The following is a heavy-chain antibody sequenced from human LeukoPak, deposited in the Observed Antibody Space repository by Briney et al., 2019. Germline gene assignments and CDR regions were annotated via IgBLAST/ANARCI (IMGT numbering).Heavy chain of an antibody. V-gene: IGHV1-8*01. CDR3: ARGLDYYDSSGYYLDAFDI. CDR2: MNPNSGNT. J-gene: IGHJ3*02. D-gene: IGHD3-22*01. Sequence: GASVKVSCKASGYTFTSYDINWVRQATGQGLGWMGWMNPNSGNTGYAQKFQGRVTMTRNTSISTAYMELSSLRSEDTAVYYCARGLDYYDSSGYYLDAFDIWGQGTMVTVSS. CDR1: GYTFTSYD.